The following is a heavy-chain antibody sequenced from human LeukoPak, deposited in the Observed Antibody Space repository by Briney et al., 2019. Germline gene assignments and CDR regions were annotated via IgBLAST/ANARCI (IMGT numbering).Heavy chain of an antibody. CDR2: IIPILGIA. Sequence: SVKVSCKASGGTFSSYAISWVRQAPGQGLEWMGRIIPILGIANYAQKFQGRVTITADKSTSTAYMELSSLRSEDTAVYYCARDLGSSGWYGYYYYYGMDVWGQGTTVTVSS. CDR3: ARDLGSSGWYGYYYYYGMDV. D-gene: IGHD6-19*01. V-gene: IGHV1-69*04. J-gene: IGHJ6*02. CDR1: GGTFSSYA.